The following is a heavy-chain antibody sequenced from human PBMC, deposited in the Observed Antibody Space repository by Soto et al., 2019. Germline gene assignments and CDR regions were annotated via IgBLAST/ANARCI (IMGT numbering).Heavy chain of an antibody. V-gene: IGHV4-39*01. D-gene: IGHD3-22*01. CDR1: GGSISSSSYY. J-gene: IGHJ5*02. Sequence: SETLSLTCTVSGGSISSSSYYWGWIRQPPGKGLEWIGSIYYSGSTYYNPSLKSRVTISVDTSKNQFSLKLSSVTAADTAVYYCARHLITMIVVVITRWFDPWGQGTLVTVSS. CDR3: ARHLITMIVVVITRWFDP. CDR2: IYYSGST.